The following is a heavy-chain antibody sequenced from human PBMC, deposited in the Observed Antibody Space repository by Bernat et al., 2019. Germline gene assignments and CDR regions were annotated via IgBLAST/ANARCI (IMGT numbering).Heavy chain of an antibody. D-gene: IGHD3-22*01. J-gene: IGHJ4*02. CDR1: GFRFSSSW. CDR2: IKPDGSEK. Sequence: EVQLVESGGGLVQPGGSLRISCAASGFRFSSSWMSWVRQAPGKRPEWVANIKPDGSEKYYVDSVRGRFTVYRDNAKNSLYLQMSSLRAEDTAVYYCARVAAQFTTAPSFDQWGQGTLVTVSS. V-gene: IGHV3-7*01. CDR3: ARVAAQFTTAPSFDQ.